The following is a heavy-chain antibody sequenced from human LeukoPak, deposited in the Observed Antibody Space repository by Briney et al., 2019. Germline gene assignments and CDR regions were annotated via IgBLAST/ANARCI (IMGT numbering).Heavy chain of an antibody. Sequence: GGSLRLSCAASGFTFSSYAMSWVRQAPGKGLEWVSGIAANGGGTHYADSVKGRFTISRDNSDNTVFLQMNYLRAEDTAIYYCATRGLVSNWYFDFWGRGTLVTVSS. CDR2: IAANGGGT. V-gene: IGHV3-23*01. CDR3: ATRGLVSNWYFDF. J-gene: IGHJ2*01. CDR1: GFTFSSYA. D-gene: IGHD6-6*01.